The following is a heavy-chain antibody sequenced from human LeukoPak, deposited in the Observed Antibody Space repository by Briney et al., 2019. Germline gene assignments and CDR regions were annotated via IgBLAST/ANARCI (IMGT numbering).Heavy chain of an antibody. D-gene: IGHD2-21*02. CDR3: ARVTLDYYYYYMDV. V-gene: IGHV4-59*01. Sequence: PSETLSLTCTVSGGSISSYYWSWIRQPPGKGLEWIGYIYHSGSTNYNPSLKSRVTISVDTSKNQFSLKLSSVTAADTAVYYCARVTLDYYYYYMDVWGKGTTVTVSS. CDR2: IYHSGST. CDR1: GGSISSYY. J-gene: IGHJ6*03.